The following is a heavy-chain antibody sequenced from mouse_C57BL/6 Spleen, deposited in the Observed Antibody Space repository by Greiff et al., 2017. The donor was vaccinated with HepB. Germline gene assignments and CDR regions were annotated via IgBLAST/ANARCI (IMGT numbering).Heavy chain of an antibody. J-gene: IGHJ1*03. CDR1: GFTFSDYG. D-gene: IGHD2-14*01. V-gene: IGHV5-17*01. CDR3: ARRYYWYFDV. CDR2: ISSGSSTI. Sequence: EVKVVESGGGLVKPGGSLKLSCAASGFTFSDYGMHWVRQAPEKGLEWVAYISSGSSTIYYADTVKGRFTISRDNAKNTLFLQMTSLRSEDTAMYYCARRYYWYFDVWGTGTTVTVSS.